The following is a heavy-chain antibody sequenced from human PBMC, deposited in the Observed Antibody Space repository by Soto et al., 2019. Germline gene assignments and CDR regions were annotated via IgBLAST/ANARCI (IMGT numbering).Heavy chain of an antibody. J-gene: IGHJ4*02. CDR3: ARDLPAGSPAHYVWGSYRSYYFDY. D-gene: IGHD3-16*02. CDR1: CYTFTSYY. CDR2: INPSGGST. V-gene: IGHV1-46*01. Sequence: GASVKVSCKASCYTFTSYYMHWVRQAPGQGLERKGIINPSGGSTSYAQKIQSRVTMTRDTSTSTVYKEKSSLRSEDTAVYYFARDLPAGSPAHYVWGSYRSYYFDYWGQGTLVTVSS.